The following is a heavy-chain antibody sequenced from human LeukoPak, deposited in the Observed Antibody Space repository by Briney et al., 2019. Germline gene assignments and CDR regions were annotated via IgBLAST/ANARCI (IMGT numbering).Heavy chain of an antibody. Sequence: ASVKVSCKASGYTFTSYYMHWVRQAPGQGLEWMGIINPSGGSTSYAQKFQGRVTITRNTSISTAYMELSSLRSEDTAVYYCAYRSSGVDTNVDYWGQGTLVTVSS. CDR1: GYTFTSYY. J-gene: IGHJ4*02. V-gene: IGHV1-46*01. CDR2: INPSGGST. D-gene: IGHD5-18*01. CDR3: AYRSSGVDTNVDY.